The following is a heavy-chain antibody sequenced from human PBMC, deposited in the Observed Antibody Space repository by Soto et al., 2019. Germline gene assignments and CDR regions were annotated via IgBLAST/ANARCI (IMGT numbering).Heavy chain of an antibody. V-gene: IGHV3-48*02. CDR3: ARDSPYSSSWYDLNWFDP. CDR1: GFTFSSYS. D-gene: IGHD6-13*01. Sequence: PGGSLRLSCAASGFTFSSYSMNWVRQAPGKGLEWVSYISSSSSTTYYADSVKGRFTISRDNAKNSLYLQMNSLRDEDTAVYYCARDSPYSSSWYDLNWFDPWGQGTLVTVPS. CDR2: ISSSSSTT. J-gene: IGHJ5*02.